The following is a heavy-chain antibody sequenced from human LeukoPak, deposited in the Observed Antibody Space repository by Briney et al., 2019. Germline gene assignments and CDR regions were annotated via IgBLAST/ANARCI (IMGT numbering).Heavy chain of an antibody. V-gene: IGHV5-51*01. CDR2: IFPGDSDS. CDR3: ARPYCSSTSCYTIDP. CDR1: GYSFSSYW. D-gene: IGHD2-2*02. J-gene: IGHJ5*02. Sequence: GESLKISCKGSGYSFSSYWIAWVRQMPGKGLEWMGIIFPGDSDSRYSPSFQGQVTISADKSISTAYLQWSSLKASDTAMYYCARPYCSSTSCYTIDPWGQGTLVTVSS.